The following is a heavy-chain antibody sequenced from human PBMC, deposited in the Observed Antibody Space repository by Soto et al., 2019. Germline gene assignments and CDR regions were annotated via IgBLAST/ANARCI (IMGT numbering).Heavy chain of an antibody. J-gene: IGHJ4*02. V-gene: IGHV4-59*01. CDR1: GGSISSYY. CDR2: IYYSGGT. Sequence: QVQLQESGPGLVKPSETLSLTCTVSGGSISSYYWSWIRQPPGKGLEWIGYIYYSGGTNYNPSLKSRVTISVDTSKNQFSLKLSSVTAADTAVYYCARAYGGYADYWGQGALVTVSS. D-gene: IGHD5-12*01. CDR3: ARAYGGYADY.